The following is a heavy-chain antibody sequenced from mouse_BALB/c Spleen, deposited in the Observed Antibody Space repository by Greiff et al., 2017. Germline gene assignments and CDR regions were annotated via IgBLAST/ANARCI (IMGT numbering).Heavy chain of an antibody. J-gene: IGHJ4*01. Sequence: VQLQQSGAELARPGASVKMSCKASGYTFTSYTMHWVKQRPGQGLEWIGYINPSSGYTNYNQKFKDKATLTADKSSSTAYMQLSSLTSEDSAVYYCASTRRYYAMDYWGQGTSVTVSS. CDR2: INPSSGYT. CDR3: ASTRRYYAMDY. CDR1: GYTFTSYT. V-gene: IGHV1-4*01.